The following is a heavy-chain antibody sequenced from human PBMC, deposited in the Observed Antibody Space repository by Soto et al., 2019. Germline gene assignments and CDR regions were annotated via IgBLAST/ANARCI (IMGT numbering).Heavy chain of an antibody. D-gene: IGHD3-22*01. V-gene: IGHV4-59*01. Sequence: SETLSLTCTVSGGSISSYYWSWIRQPPGKGLEWIGYIYYSGSTNYNPSLKSRVTISVDTSKNRFSLKLSSVTAADTAVYYCARGRYYYDSSGYYYSPRLYFDYWGQGTLVTVSS. J-gene: IGHJ4*02. CDR2: IYYSGST. CDR1: GGSISSYY. CDR3: ARGRYYYDSSGYYYSPRLYFDY.